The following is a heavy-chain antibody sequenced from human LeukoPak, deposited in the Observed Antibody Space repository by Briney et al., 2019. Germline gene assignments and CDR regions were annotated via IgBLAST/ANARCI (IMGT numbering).Heavy chain of an antibody. Sequence: GGSLRLSCAASGLTFSSYSMNWVRQAPGKGLEWVSSVSSSSSYIYYADSVKGRFTISRDNAENSLYLQMNSLRAEDTAVYYCARFFAGYYYMDVWGKGTTVTVSS. CDR3: ARFFAGYYYMDV. CDR1: GLTFSSYS. J-gene: IGHJ6*03. V-gene: IGHV3-21*01. CDR2: VSSSSSYI.